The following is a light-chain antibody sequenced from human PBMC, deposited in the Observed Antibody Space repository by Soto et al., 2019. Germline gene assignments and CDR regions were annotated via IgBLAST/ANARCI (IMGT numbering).Light chain of an antibody. CDR3: NSWTSSGTYA. CDR2: DVS. J-gene: IGLJ1*01. Sequence: QSVLTQPASVSGSPGQSITISCTGSSSDVGGYNYVSWYQHLPGKAPELMIYDVSNRPSGVSNRFSGSKSGNTASLTISGLQAEDEADYYCNSWTSSGTYAFGTGTKSPS. CDR1: SSDVGGYNY. V-gene: IGLV2-14*03.